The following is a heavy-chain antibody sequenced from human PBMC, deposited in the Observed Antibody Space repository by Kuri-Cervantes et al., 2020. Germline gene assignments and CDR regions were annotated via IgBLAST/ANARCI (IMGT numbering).Heavy chain of an antibody. D-gene: IGHD4-11*01. Sequence: GSLRLSCTVSGGSVSNYYWSWIRQSPGKGLESIGYIYYSGSTNYNPSLKSRVTISVDTSKNQFSLKLSSVTAADTAVYYCARQEDPMTTVTWYNWFDPWGQGTLVTVSS. J-gene: IGHJ5*02. CDR3: ARQEDPMTTVTWYNWFDP. CDR1: GGSVSNYY. CDR2: IYYSGST. V-gene: IGHV4-59*02.